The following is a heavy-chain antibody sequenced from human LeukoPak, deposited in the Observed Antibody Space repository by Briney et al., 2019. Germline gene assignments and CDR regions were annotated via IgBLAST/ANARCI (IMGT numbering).Heavy chain of an antibody. J-gene: IGHJ3*02. D-gene: IGHD1-26*01. V-gene: IGHV4-38-2*02. CDR2: IYHSGST. CDR1: GYSISSGYY. CDR3: ARVRGSYPDAFDI. Sequence: PSETLSLTCTVSGYSISSGYYWGWIRPPPGKGLEWIGSIYHSGSTYYNPSLKSRVTISVDTSKNQFSLKLSSVTAADTAVYYCARVRGSYPDAFDIWGQGTMVTVSS.